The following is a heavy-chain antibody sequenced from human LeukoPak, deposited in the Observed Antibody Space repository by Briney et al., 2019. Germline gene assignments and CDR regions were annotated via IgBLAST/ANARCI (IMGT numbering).Heavy chain of an antibody. J-gene: IGHJ6*03. CDR2: VYPGDSDT. D-gene: IGHD2-2*02. V-gene: IGHV5-51*01. CDR1: GYSFTSYW. Sequence: GESLKISCKGSGYSFTSYWIGWLRQMPGKGLEWVASVYPGDSDTRYSPSFQGQVTISVDKSISTAYLQWSSLKASDTAMYYCARLRGCSSTSCYTSRNKTPYYYYMDVWGKGTTVTVSS. CDR3: ARLRGCSSTSCYTSRNKTPYYYYMDV.